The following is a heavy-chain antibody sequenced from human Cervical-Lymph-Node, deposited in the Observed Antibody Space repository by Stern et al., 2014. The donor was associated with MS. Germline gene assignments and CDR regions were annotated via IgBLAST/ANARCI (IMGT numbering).Heavy chain of an antibody. CDR3: ARGHWELLGNNYFDS. V-gene: IGHV4-61*02. D-gene: IGHD1-26*01. CDR1: GASISSGTSY. J-gene: IGHJ4*02. Sequence: QVQLQESGPGLVKPSQTLSLTCTVSGASISSGTSYWSWIRQPAGGGLEWIGRLHARGAPYYNPSLKSRVTITGDTSKTHFSLNRNAVTAADTAVYYCARGHWELLGNNYFDSWGQGTLVTVSS. CDR2: LHARGAP.